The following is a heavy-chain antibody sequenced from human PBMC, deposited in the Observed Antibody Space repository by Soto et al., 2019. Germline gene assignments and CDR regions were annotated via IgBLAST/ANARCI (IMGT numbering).Heavy chain of an antibody. CDR2: ISNGGSDK. CDR3: ASGEGRYGHDTQFDY. Sequence: QMQLVESGGGAVQPGRSLRLSCAASGFIFSNHGIHWVRQAPGKGLEWVADISNGGSDKWYADSVKGRFTISRDNSKNTVSLQMSGLRLEDTAVYYCASGEGRYGHDTQFDYWGQGTLVTVSS. V-gene: IGHV3-30*03. CDR1: GFIFSNHG. J-gene: IGHJ4*02. D-gene: IGHD5-12*01.